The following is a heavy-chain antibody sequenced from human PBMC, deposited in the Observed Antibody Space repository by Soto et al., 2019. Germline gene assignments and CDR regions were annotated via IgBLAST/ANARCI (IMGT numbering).Heavy chain of an antibody. CDR1: GFTFSSYE. CDR3: AKMPKADYYGSGSYWPVAFDI. V-gene: IGHV3-48*03. CDR2: ISSSGSTI. D-gene: IGHD3-10*01. Sequence: PGGSLRLSCAASGFTFSSYEMNWVRQAPGKGLEWVSYISSSGSTIYYADSVKGRFTISRDNSKNTLYLQMNSLRAEDTAVYYCAKMPKADYYGSGSYWPVAFDIWGQGTMVTVSS. J-gene: IGHJ3*02.